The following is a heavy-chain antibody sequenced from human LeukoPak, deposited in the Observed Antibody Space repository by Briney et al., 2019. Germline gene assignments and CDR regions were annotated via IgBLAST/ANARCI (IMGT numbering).Heavy chain of an antibody. D-gene: IGHD3-22*01. CDR2: ISGGGEST. CDR3: AKGTTLIVGDYFDQ. CDR1: GFTFNNYA. Sequence: PGGSLRLSCAASGFTFNNYAMTWVRQAPGKGLEWVSGISGGGESTLYADSMTGRFTISRDNSKNTLYLQTSSLRAEDTAIYYCAKGTTLIVGDYFDQWGQGTLVTVSS. J-gene: IGHJ4*02. V-gene: IGHV3-23*01.